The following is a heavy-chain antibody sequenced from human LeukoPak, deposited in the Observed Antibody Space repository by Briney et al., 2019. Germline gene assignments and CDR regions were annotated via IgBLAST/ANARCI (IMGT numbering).Heavy chain of an antibody. CDR1: GGSISSYY. CDR2: IYTSGST. D-gene: IGHD5-18*01. V-gene: IGHV4-4*07. J-gene: IGHJ4*02. Sequence: PSETLSLTCTVSGGSISSYYWSWSRQPAGRGLEWIGRIYTSGSTNYNPSLKSRVTMSVDTSKNQFSLKLSSVTAADTAVYYCARVIRGYSYGPFDYWGQGTLVTVSS. CDR3: ARVIRGYSYGPFDY.